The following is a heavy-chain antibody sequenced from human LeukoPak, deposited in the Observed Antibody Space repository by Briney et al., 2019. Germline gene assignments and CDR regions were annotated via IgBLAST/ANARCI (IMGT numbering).Heavy chain of an antibody. Sequence: SETLSLTCTVSGGSISSSSYYWGWIRQPPGKGLEWIGSIYYSGSTYYNPSLKSRVTISVDTSKNQFSLKLSSVTAADTAVYYCSVGYYYGSGRAPLLEYWGQGTLVTVS. CDR3: SVGYYYGSGRAPLLEY. CDR1: GGSISSSSYY. J-gene: IGHJ4*02. D-gene: IGHD3-10*01. V-gene: IGHV4-39*01. CDR2: IYYSGST.